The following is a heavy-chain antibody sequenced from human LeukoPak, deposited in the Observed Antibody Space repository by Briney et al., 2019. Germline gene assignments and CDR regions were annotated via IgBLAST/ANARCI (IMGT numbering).Heavy chain of an antibody. CDR2: IYSGGST. CDR3: ARVSRTAAGFRGYYSNYYMDV. Sequence: GGSLRPSCAASGFTVSSNYMSWVRQAPGKGLEWVSVIYSGGSTYYADSVKGRFTISRDNSKNTLYLQMNSLRAEDTAMYYCARVSRTAAGFRGYYSNYYMDVWGKGTTVIVSS. V-gene: IGHV3-53*01. J-gene: IGHJ6*03. CDR1: GFTVSSNY. D-gene: IGHD6-13*01.